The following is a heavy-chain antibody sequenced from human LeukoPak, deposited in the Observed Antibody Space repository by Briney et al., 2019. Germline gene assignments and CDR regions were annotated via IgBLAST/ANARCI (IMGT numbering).Heavy chain of an antibody. V-gene: IGHV4-39*07. CDR1: GGSISSSSYY. CDR3: ARRGKFRGPPAGDAFDI. D-gene: IGHD3-10*01. CDR2: IYYSGST. J-gene: IGHJ3*02. Sequence: PSETLSLTCTVSGGSISSSSYYWGWIRQPPGKGLEWIGSIYYSGSTYYNPSLKSRVTISVDTSKNQFSLKLSSMTAADTAVYYCARRGKFRGPPAGDAFDIWGQGTMVTVSS.